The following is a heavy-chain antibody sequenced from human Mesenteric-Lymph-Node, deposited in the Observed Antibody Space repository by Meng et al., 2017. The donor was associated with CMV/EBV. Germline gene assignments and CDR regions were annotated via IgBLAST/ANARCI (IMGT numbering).Heavy chain of an antibody. CDR1: GYTFTSYP. CDR3: ARDLYSSSWGS. CDR2: INTNTGDP. V-gene: IGHV7-4-1*02. D-gene: IGHD6-13*01. J-gene: IGHJ5*02. Sequence: SCNSSGYTFTSYPLNWVRRAPGHGFEWMGWINTNTGDPTYAQGFTGRFVFSLDTSVRTAYLQITSLKAEDTAVYYCARDLYSSSWGSWGQGTLVTVSS.